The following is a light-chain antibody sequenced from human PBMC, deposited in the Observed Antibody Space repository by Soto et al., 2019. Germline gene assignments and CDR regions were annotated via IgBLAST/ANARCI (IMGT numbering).Light chain of an antibody. V-gene: IGKV4-1*01. CDR1: QSVLYSSNNRNY. J-gene: IGKJ1*01. CDR3: QQYYTTPWT. Sequence: DIVMTQSPDSLAVSLGERATINCKSSQSVLYSSNNRNYLAWYQQQPGQPPKLLIYWASTRESGVPDRFSGSGSGTEFTLTISSLQAEDVAVYYCQQYYTTPWTFGQGTKVEIK. CDR2: WAS.